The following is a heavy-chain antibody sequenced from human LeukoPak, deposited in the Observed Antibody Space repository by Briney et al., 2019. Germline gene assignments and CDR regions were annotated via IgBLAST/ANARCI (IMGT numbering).Heavy chain of an antibody. CDR2: IYSGGST. CDR1: GFTFSSYW. J-gene: IGHJ4*02. Sequence: GGSLRLSCGVSGFTFSSYWMTWVRQAPGKGLEWVSVIYSGGSTYYADSVKGRFTISRDNSKNTLYLQMNSLRAEDTAVYYCARGGPAAGRFDYWGQGTLVTVSS. V-gene: IGHV3-66*01. CDR3: ARGGPAAGRFDY. D-gene: IGHD6-13*01.